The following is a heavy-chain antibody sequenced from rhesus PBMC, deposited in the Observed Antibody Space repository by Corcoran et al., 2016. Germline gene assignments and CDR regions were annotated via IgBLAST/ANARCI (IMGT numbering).Heavy chain of an antibody. D-gene: IGHD4-23*01. V-gene: IGHV3-28*02. CDR3: AKGGEYSNYPFDY. Sequence: EVQLVESGGGLAKPGGSLRLSCAASGFTFSNYWMYWVRQAPGKGLGWISANYSACSNTYSAYSVNDRFTISRENAKNTLYLQMDSLRAEDTAVYYCAKGGEYSNYPFDYWGQGVLVTVSS. CDR1: GFTFSNYW. CDR2: NYSACSNT. J-gene: IGHJ4*01.